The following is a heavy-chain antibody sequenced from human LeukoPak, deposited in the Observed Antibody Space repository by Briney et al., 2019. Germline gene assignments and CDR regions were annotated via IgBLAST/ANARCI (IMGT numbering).Heavy chain of an antibody. J-gene: IGHJ4*02. CDR3: AREGSSGRVAEAFDY. D-gene: IGHD3-16*01. CDR2: INHSGST. CDR1: GGSFSGYY. Sequence: SETLSLTXAVYGGSFSGYYWSWIRQPPGKGLEWIGEINHSGSTNYNPSLKSRVTISVDTSKNQFSLKLSSVTAADTAVYYCAREGSSGRVAEAFDYWGQGTLVTVSS. V-gene: IGHV4-34*01.